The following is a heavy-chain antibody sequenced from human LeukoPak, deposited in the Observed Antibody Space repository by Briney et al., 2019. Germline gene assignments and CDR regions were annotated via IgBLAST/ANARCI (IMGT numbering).Heavy chain of an antibody. V-gene: IGHV4-59*01. CDR3: ARGIVATMGFDY. J-gene: IGHJ4*02. D-gene: IGHD5-12*01. CDR2: IYYSGST. CDR1: GGSISSYY. Sequence: SETLSLTCTVSGGSISSYYWSWIRQPPGKGLEWIGYIYYSGSTNYNPSLKSRVTISVDTSKDQFSLKLSSVTAADTAVYYCARGIVATMGFDYWGQGTLVTVSS.